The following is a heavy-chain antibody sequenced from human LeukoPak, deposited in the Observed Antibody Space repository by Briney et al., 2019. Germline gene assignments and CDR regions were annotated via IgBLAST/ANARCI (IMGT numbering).Heavy chain of an antibody. CDR2: INGSGGST. Sequence: PGGSLRVSCAASGCTFSSYAMSWVRQAPGKGLEWVSGINGSGGSTYYADSVKGRFTISRDNSKNTLYLQMNSLRAEDTAIYYCAKRGSGITVAADCWGQGTLVTVSS. CDR3: AKRGSGITVAADC. D-gene: IGHD6-19*01. CDR1: GCTFSSYA. J-gene: IGHJ4*02. V-gene: IGHV3-23*01.